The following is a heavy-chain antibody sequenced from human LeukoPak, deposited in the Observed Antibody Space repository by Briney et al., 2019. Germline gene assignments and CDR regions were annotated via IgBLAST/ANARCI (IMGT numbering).Heavy chain of an antibody. CDR2: IWYDGSNK. CDR1: GFIFSNYG. CDR3: ARDERGSVVSYGDY. D-gene: IGHD4-17*01. J-gene: IGHJ4*02. Sequence: PGGSLRLSCAASGFIFSNYGMHWVRQAPGKGLEWVAVIWYDGSNKYYADSVKGRFTISRDNSKNTLYLQMNSLRAEDTAVYYCARDERGSVVSYGDYWGQGTLVTVSS. V-gene: IGHV3-33*01.